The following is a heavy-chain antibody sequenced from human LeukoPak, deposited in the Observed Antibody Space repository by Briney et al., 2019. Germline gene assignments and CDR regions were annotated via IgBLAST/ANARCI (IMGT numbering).Heavy chain of an antibody. CDR3: ARNYFDSPFDP. Sequence: PSETLSLTCNVSGGSMSGGGYYWGWIRQPPGKGLDWVGSLYSSTGSTYYNPSLKSRVSISLDTSKNQFSLNLTSVTAADTAVYFCARNYFDSPFDPWGQGTLVTVSS. CDR2: LYSSTGST. D-gene: IGHD3-22*01. V-gene: IGHV4-39*07. J-gene: IGHJ5*02. CDR1: GGSMSGGGYY.